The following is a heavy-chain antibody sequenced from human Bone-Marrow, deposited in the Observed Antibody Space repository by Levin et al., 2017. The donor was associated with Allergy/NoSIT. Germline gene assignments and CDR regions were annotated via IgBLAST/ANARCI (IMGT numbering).Heavy chain of an antibody. D-gene: IGHD7-27*01. J-gene: IGHJ2*01. CDR2: SSGRGENT. V-gene: IGHV3-23*01. Sequence: SCAASGFTFSNYAMNWVRQAPGKGLEWVSGSSGRGENTYYADSVKGRFIMSRDNSKNTVSLQMSRLRDDDTAVYYCAKDSTMEITRDWHFDLWGRGTLVSVTS. CDR1: GFTFSNYA. CDR3: AKDSTMEITRDWHFDL.